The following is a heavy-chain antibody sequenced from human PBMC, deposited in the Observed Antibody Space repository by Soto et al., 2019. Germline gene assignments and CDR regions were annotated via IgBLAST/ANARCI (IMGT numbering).Heavy chain of an antibody. CDR1: GFTFDDYP. CDR2: ITWNSANV. V-gene: IGHV3-9*01. CDR3: AKGGYCTDGSYYTEFAP. J-gene: IGHJ5*02. Sequence: QLVESGGGLVQPGRSLRLSCTASGFTFDDYPMHWVRQRPGQGLEWVSGITWNSANVGYADSVRGRFTISRDNDKNSLFLQMDNLRPEDTDFYFCAKGGYCTDGSYYTEFAPRGQGTLVTVSS. D-gene: IGHD2-15*01.